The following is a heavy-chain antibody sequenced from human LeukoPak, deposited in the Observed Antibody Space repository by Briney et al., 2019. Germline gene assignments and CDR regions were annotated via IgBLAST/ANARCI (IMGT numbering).Heavy chain of an antibody. D-gene: IGHD3-10*01. CDR3: ARESGGYGSGSYDGMDV. CDR2: MNPNSGNT. Sequence: ASVKVSCKASGYTFSNHDINWVRQATGQGLEWMGWMNPNSGNTGYAQKFQGRVTMTRNTSISTAYMELSSLRSEDTAVYYCARESGGYGSGSYDGMDVWGQGTTVTVSS. V-gene: IGHV1-8*01. CDR1: GYTFSNHD. J-gene: IGHJ6*02.